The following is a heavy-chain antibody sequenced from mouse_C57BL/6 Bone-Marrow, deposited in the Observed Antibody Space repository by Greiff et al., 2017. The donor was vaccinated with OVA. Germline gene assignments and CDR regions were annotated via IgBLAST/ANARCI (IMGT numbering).Heavy chain of an antibody. CDR2: ISDGGSYT. D-gene: IGHD2-5*01. CDR3: AREGYSNPDY. J-gene: IGHJ2*01. CDR1: GFTFSSYA. Sequence: DVMLVESGGGLVKPGGSLKLSCAASGFTFSSYAMSWVRQTPEKRLEWVATISDGGSYTYYPDNVKGRFTISRDNAKNNLYLQMSHLKSEDTAMYYCAREGYSNPDYWGQGTTLTVSS. V-gene: IGHV5-4*01.